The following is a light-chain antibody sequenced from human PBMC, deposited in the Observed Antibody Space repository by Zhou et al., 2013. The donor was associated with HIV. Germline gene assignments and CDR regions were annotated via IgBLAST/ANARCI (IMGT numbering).Light chain of an antibody. V-gene: IGKV3-20*01. CDR1: QSVSNSY. Sequence: EIVLTQSPGTLSLSPGERATLSCRASQSVSNSYLAWYQQKPGQPPRLLIYGASTRATGIPDRFSGSGSGTDFTLTISRLEPEDFAVYYCQQQSNRRRRRLTFDGRT. CDR3: QQQSNRRRRRLT. J-gene: IGKJ4*02. CDR2: GAS.